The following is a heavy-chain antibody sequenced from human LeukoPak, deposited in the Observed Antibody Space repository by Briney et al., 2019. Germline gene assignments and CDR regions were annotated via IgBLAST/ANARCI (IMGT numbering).Heavy chain of an antibody. D-gene: IGHD6-19*01. CDR3: AKEREYSSGWSPRTFDY. CDR1: GFTFSSYS. CDR2: ISGSGGST. J-gene: IGHJ4*02. Sequence: PGGSLRLSCAASGFTFSSYSMSWVRQAPGKGLEGVSAISGSGGSTYYADSVKGRFTISRDNSKNTLYLPMNSLRAEDTAVYYCAKEREYSSGWSPRTFDYWGQGTLVTVSS. V-gene: IGHV3-23*01.